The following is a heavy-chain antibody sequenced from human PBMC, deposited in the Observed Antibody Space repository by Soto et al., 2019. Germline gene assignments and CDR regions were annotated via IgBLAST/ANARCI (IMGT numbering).Heavy chain of an antibody. Sequence: VASVKVSCKASGYTFTSYYMHWVRQAPGQGLEWMGIINPSGGSTSYAQKFQGRVTMTRDTSTSTVYMELSSLRSEDTAVYYCARGGVTMIVVVIKDPDAFDIWGQGTMVTVSS. CDR2: INPSGGST. J-gene: IGHJ3*02. V-gene: IGHV1-46*01. CDR1: GYTFTSYY. CDR3: ARGGVTMIVVVIKDPDAFDI. D-gene: IGHD3-22*01.